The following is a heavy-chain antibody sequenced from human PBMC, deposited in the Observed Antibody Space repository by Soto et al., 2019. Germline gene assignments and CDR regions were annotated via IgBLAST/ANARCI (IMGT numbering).Heavy chain of an antibody. D-gene: IGHD3-10*01. CDR2: IKSKTDGGTT. CDR3: TTDPEAKYYGSGIRRPSRVDV. CDR1: GFTFSTYP. V-gene: IGHV3-15*07. Sequence: GGSLRLSCAASGFTFSTYPMNWVRQAPGKGLEWVGRIKSKTDGGTTDYAAPVKGRFTISRDDSKNTLYLQMNSLKTEDTAVYYCTTDPEAKYYGSGIRRPSRVDVWGQGTTVTVSS. J-gene: IGHJ6*02.